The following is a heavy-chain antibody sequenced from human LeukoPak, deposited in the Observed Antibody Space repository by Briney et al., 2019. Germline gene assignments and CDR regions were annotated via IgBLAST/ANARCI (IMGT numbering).Heavy chain of an antibody. CDR1: GGSFSGYY. J-gene: IGHJ4*02. CDR2: INHSGST. Sequence: PPETLSLTCAVYGGSFSGYYWSWIRQPPGKGLEWIGDINHSGSTNYNPSLKSRVTISVDTSKNQFSLKLSSVTAADTAVYYCARNPSYSSSSDYWGQGTLVTVSS. CDR3: ARNPSYSSSSDY. D-gene: IGHD6-6*01. V-gene: IGHV4-34*01.